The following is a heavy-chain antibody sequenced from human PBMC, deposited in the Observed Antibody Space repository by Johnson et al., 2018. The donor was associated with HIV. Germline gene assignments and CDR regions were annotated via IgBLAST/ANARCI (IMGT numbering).Heavy chain of an antibody. V-gene: IGHV3-13*01. CDR2: IGTAGDT. CDR3: ARDGTTGPSGDAYDI. J-gene: IGHJ3*02. CDR1: GFTFSSYD. D-gene: IGHD4-17*01. Sequence: VQLVESGGGLVQPGGSLRLSCAASGFTFSSYDMHWVRQATGKGLEWVSAIGTAGDTYYPGSVKGRLPISRENSKNTLYLQMNSLRAEDTAVYYCARDGTTGPSGDAYDIWGQGTMVTVSS.